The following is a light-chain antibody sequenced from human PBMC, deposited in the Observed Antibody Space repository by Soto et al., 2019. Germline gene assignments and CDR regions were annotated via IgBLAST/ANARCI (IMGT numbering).Light chain of an antibody. Sequence: QSALTQPASVSGSPGQSITISCTGTSSDVGGYNYVSWYQQYPGKAPKLMIYEVSNRPSGVSNRVSGSKSGNTASLTISGLQAEDEADYYCTSYTSSSAYVFGTGTKLTVL. CDR1: SSDVGGYNY. V-gene: IGLV2-14*01. J-gene: IGLJ1*01. CDR2: EVS. CDR3: TSYTSSSAYV.